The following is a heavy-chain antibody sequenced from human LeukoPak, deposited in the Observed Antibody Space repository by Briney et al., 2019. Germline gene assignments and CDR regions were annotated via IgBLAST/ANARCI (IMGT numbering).Heavy chain of an antibody. D-gene: IGHD3-10*02. Sequence: GGSLRLSCAASGFTFSSYWMSWVRQAPGKGLEWVANIKQDGSEKYYVDSVKGRFTISRDNAKNSLYLQMNSLRSEDTAVYYCAELGITMIGGVWGKGTTVTISS. J-gene: IGHJ6*04. CDR2: IKQDGSEK. CDR3: AELGITMIGGV. V-gene: IGHV3-7*01. CDR1: GFTFSSYW.